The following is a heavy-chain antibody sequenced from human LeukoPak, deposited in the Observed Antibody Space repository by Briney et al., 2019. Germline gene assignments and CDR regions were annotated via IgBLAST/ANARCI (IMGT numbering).Heavy chain of an antibody. Sequence: GGSLRLSCAASGFTFSSYSMNWVRQAPGKGLEWVSSISSSSSYIYYADSVKGRFTISRDNAKNSLYLQMNSLRAEDTAVYYCAREIEGYYGSGSYSFFDYWGQGTLVTVSS. CDR2: ISSSSSYI. V-gene: IGHV3-21*01. CDR3: AREIEGYYGSGSYSFFDY. D-gene: IGHD3-10*01. CDR1: GFTFSSYS. J-gene: IGHJ4*02.